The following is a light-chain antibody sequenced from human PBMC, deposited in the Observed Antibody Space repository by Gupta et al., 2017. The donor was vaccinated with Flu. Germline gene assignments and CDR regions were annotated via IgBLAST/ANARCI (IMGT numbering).Light chain of an antibody. CDR1: SSDIGGYNH. CDR3: CSYRGTYKFYV. Sequence: VTISCTGTSSDIGGYNHVSWYQQRPGKVPKVSIYVVTERPSGVPDRFAGATSGNTAFPTIPGLQPEDEADYDCCSYRGTYKFYVFGGGTKVSVL. CDR2: VVT. V-gene: IGLV2-11*03. J-gene: IGLJ1*01.